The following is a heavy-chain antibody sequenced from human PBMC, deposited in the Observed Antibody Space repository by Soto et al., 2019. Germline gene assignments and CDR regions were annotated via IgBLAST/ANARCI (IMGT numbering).Heavy chain of an antibody. Sequence: SETLSLTCAVYGGSFSGYYWSWIRQPPGKGLEWIGEINHSGSTNYNLSLKSRVTISVDTSKNQFSLKLSSVTAADTAVYYCARRLRITMIVVVPSRYAFDIWGQGTMVTVSS. CDR3: ARRLRITMIVVVPSRYAFDI. V-gene: IGHV4-34*01. CDR1: GGSFSGYY. J-gene: IGHJ3*02. D-gene: IGHD3-22*01. CDR2: INHSGST.